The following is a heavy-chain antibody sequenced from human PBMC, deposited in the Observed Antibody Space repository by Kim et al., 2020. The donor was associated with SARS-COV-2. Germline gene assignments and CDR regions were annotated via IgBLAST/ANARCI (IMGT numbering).Heavy chain of an antibody. CDR3: AAVDYYDSSGYYHDAFDI. D-gene: IGHD3-22*01. Sequence: SVKVSCKASGFTFTSSAVQWVRQARGQRLEWIGWIVVGSGNTNYAQKFQERVTITRDMSTSTAYMELSSLRSEDTAVYYCAAVDYYDSSGYYHDAFDIWGQGTMVTVSS. CDR1: GFTFTSSA. V-gene: IGHV1-58*01. CDR2: IVVGSGNT. J-gene: IGHJ3*02.